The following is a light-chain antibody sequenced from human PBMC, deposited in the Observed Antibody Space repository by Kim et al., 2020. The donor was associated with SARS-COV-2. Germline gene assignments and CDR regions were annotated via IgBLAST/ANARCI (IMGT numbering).Light chain of an antibody. Sequence: EIVMTQSPATLSVSPGERATLPCRASQSVSSSLAWYQQKLGQAPRLLIYGASTRATGIPDRFSGSGSGTEFTLTISSLQSEDFAVYYCQQYNDWWTFGQGTKVDIK. J-gene: IGKJ1*01. CDR3: QQYNDWWT. CDR1: QSVSSS. V-gene: IGKV3-15*01. CDR2: GAS.